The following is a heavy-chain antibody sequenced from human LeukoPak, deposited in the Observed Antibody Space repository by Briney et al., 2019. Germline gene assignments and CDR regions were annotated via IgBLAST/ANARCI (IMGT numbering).Heavy chain of an antibody. V-gene: IGHV6-1*01. CDR3: ERAAGERNYSSGMEV. D-gene: IGHD7-27*01. CDR1: GDSVSSNSAA. J-gene: IGHJ6*02. Sequence: SQTLSLTCAISGDSVSSNSAAWNWIRQSPSRGLEWLGRTYYRSKWYNDYAVSVKSRITINPDTSKNQFSLQLNSVTPEGTAVYSGERAAGERNYSSGMEVGAKGPRSPSP. CDR2: TYYRSKWYN.